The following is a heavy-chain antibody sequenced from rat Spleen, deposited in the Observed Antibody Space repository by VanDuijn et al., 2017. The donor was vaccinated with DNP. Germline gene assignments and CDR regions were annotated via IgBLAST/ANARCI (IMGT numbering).Heavy chain of an antibody. Sequence: EVQLVESGGGLVQPGRSLKLSCAASGFTFSNYGMAWVRQAPTKGLEWVASISTGGGNTYYRDSVKGRFTISRDNAKNTQYRQMDSLRSEDTATYYCARGGAYYGSGGFDYWGQGVMVTVSS. D-gene: IGHD1-7*01. J-gene: IGHJ2*01. CDR2: ISTGGGNT. CDR1: GFTFSNYG. V-gene: IGHV5S13*01. CDR3: ARGGAYYGSGGFDY.